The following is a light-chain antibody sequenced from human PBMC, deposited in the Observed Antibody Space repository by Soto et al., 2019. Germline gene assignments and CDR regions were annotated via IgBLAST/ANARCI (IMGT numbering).Light chain of an antibody. CDR1: LRISNN. J-gene: IGKJ4*01. CDR2: SAS. CDR3: QQYNEWPLT. V-gene: IGKV3-15*01. Sequence: VMTQSPATLSVSPGERATLSCRASLRISNNLAWYQQKPGQAPMLLIYSASTRATAIPARFSGSASGTEFTLTISSLQSEDFAVYYCQQYNEWPLTFGGGTKVETK.